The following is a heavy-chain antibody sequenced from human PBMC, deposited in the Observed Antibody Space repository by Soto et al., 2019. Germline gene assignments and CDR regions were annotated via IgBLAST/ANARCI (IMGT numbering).Heavy chain of an antibody. CDR1: GGSFSGYY. D-gene: IGHD2-8*01. J-gene: IGHJ6*02. CDR3: ARGTGVGYYYGMDV. Sequence: SETLSLSCAVYGGSFSGYYWSWIRQPPGKGLEWIGEINHSGSTNYNPSLKSRVTISVDTSKNQFSLKLSSVTAADTAVYYCARGTGVGYYYGMDVWGQGTTVTVSS. V-gene: IGHV4-34*01. CDR2: INHSGST.